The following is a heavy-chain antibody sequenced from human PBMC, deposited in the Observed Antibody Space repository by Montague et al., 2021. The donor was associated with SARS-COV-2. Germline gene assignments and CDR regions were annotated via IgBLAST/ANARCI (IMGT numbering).Heavy chain of an antibody. CDR2: IYHSGST. CDR3: ARDRRSCFPPYYYGMDV. CDR1: GGSISSSNW. D-gene: IGHD6-13*01. V-gene: IGHV4-4*02. Sequence: SETLSLTCAVSGGSISSSNWWSWVRQPPGKGLEWIGGIYHSGSTNYNPSLKSRVTISVDKSKNQFSLKLSSVTAADTAVYYCARDRRSCFPPYYYGMDVWGQGTTVTVSS. J-gene: IGHJ6*02.